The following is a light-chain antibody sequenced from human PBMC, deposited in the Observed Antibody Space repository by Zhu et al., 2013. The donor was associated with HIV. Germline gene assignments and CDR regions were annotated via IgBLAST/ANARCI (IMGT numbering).Light chain of an antibody. J-gene: IGKJ1*01. V-gene: IGKV3-20*01. CDR1: QTISSDF. CDR2: GAS. Sequence: DIVLTQSPGTLSLSPGDRATLSCRASQTISSDFLAWYQQKPGQAPRLLIYGASSRATGIPDRFSGSGSGTDFTLTISRLEPEDFAVYYCQQYNNWPRTFGQGT. CDR3: QQYNNWPRT.